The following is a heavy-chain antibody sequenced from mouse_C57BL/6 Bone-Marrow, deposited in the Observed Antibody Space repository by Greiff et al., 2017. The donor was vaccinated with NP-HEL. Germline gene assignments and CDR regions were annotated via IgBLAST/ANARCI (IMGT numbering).Heavy chain of an antibody. V-gene: IGHV10-1*01. Sequence: EVKVVESGGGLVQPKGSLKLSCAASGFSFNTYAMNWVRQAPGKGLEWVARIRSKSNNYATYYADSVKDRFTISRDDSESMLYLQMNNLKTEDTAMYYCVRHGWDDAMDYWGQGTSVTVSS. D-gene: IGHD4-1*01. CDR3: VRHGWDDAMDY. CDR2: IRSKSNNYAT. CDR1: GFSFNTYA. J-gene: IGHJ4*01.